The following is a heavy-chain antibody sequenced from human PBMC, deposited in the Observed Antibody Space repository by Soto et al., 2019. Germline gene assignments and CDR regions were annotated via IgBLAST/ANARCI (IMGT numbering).Heavy chain of an antibody. CDR1: GFVFKDSS. CDR3: TRLISAAQDY. Sequence: EVLLVESGGGVVQPGGALKLSCAASGFVFKDSSIHWVRQASGKGPEWVGRIRDRAYNYATAYTASVKGRFTVSRDDSNNTAYLQMDSLKTEDTAIYYCTRLISAAQDYWGQGTLVTVSS. V-gene: IGHV3-73*01. CDR2: IRDRAYNYAT. J-gene: IGHJ4*02. D-gene: IGHD3-10*01.